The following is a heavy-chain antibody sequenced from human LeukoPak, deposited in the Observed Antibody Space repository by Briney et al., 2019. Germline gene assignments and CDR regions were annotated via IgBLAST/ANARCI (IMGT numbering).Heavy chain of an antibody. V-gene: IGHV4-59*08. CDR2: IYYSGST. Sequence: SETLSLTCAVYGGSFSGYYWSWIRQPPGKGLEWIGYIYYSGSTNYNPSLKSRVTISVDTSKNQFSLKLSSVTAADTAVYYCARRSVYSSSYFDYWGQGTLVTVSS. CDR1: GGSFSGYY. D-gene: IGHD6-13*01. J-gene: IGHJ4*02. CDR3: ARRSVYSSSYFDY.